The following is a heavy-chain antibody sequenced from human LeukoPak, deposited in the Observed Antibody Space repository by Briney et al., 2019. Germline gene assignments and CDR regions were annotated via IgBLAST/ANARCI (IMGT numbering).Heavy chain of an antibody. CDR1: GFNFEDYT. CDR3: TKGSNTWPSLFDY. Sequence: SGGSLRLSCAASGFNFEDYTMHWVRQTPGKGLEWVSLINWDGGSTYYADSVKGRFAISRDNNKNSLYLQMTSLRTDDTALYYCTKGSNTWPSLFDYWGQGTLVTVSS. D-gene: IGHD2-2*02. J-gene: IGHJ4*02. V-gene: IGHV3-43*01. CDR2: INWDGGST.